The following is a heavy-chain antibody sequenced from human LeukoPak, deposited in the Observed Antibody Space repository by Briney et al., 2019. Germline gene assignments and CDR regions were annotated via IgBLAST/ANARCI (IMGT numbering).Heavy chain of an antibody. Sequence: SETLSLTCIVSGGSISSSTYYWGWIRQPPGKGLEWIGSIYYSGSTYYNPSLKSRVTISVGTSKNQFSLKLSSVTAADTAVYYCARQMYYYDNSGYYDYWGQGTLVTVSS. V-gene: IGHV4-39*01. CDR2: IYYSGST. D-gene: IGHD3-22*01. J-gene: IGHJ4*02. CDR3: ARQMYYYDNSGYYDY. CDR1: GGSISSSTYY.